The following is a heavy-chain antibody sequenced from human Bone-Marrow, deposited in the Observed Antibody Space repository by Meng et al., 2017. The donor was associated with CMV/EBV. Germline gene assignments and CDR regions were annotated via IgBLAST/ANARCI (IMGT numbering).Heavy chain of an antibody. CDR3: ARLSYGEHYYYGMDV. V-gene: IGHV4-59*01. CDR2: IYYSGST. J-gene: IGHJ6*02. CDR1: GGSISSYY. D-gene: IGHD4-17*01. Sequence: SETLSLTCTVSGGSISSYYWSWIRQPPGKGLEWIGYIYYSGSTNYNPSLKSRVTISVDTSKNQLSLKLSSVTAADTAVYYCARLSYGEHYYYGMDVWGQGTTVTVSS.